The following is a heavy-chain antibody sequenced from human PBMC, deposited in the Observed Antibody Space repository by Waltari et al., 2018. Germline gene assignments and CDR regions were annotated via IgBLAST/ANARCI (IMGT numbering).Heavy chain of an antibody. CDR3: ARGGPGGYNYGGYWYFEI. Sequence: QVQLQESGPGLVKPSESMSLTCIVSGVSINSHYWNWVRQPPGKGLEWIGFVYYSRNTNYAPALESRVTMSMDLSKNQFSLKLNSVTAADTAVYYCARGGPGGYNYGGYWYFEIWGRGTLVTVSS. V-gene: IGHV4-59*11. D-gene: IGHD5-18*01. CDR1: GVSINSHY. CDR2: VYYSRNT. J-gene: IGHJ2*01.